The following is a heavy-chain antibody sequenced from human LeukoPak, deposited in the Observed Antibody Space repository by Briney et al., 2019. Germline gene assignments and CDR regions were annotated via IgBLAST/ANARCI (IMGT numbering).Heavy chain of an antibody. CDR1: GFTFSSYA. Sequence: PGGSLRLSCAASGFTFSSYAMSWVRQAPGKGLEWVSIIGGSGDTTYYADSVKGRFTISRDNSKNTLYLQMNSLRAEDTAVYYCAKGFRGYCTSNTCYGGDYWGQGTLVTVSS. D-gene: IGHD2-2*01. CDR2: IGGSGDTT. V-gene: IGHV3-23*01. CDR3: AKGFRGYCTSNTCYGGDY. J-gene: IGHJ4*02.